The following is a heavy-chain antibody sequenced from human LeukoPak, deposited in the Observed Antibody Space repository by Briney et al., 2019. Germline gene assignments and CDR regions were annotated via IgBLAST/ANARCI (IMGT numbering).Heavy chain of an antibody. CDR2: FDPEDGET. CDR3: ATSKRHYYDSSGYYYGY. J-gene: IGHJ4*02. V-gene: IGHV1-24*01. Sequence: ASVKVSCKVSGYTLTELSMHWVRQAPGKGLEWMGGFDPEDGETIYAQKFQGRVTITEDTSTDTAYMELSSLRSEDTAVYYCATSKRHYYDSSGYYYGYWGQGTLVTVSS. CDR1: GYTLTELS. D-gene: IGHD3-22*01.